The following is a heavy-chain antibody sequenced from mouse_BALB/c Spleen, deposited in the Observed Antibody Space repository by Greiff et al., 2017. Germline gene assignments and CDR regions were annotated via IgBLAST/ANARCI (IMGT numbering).Heavy chain of an antibody. V-gene: IGHV1-7*01. D-gene: IGHD3-1*01. CDR1: GYTFTSYW. CDR2: INPSTGYT. Sequence: QVQLKQSGAELAKPGASVKMSCKASGYTFTSYWMHWVKQRPGQGLEWIGYINPSTGYTEYNQKFKDKATLTADKSSSTAYMQLSSLTSEDSAVYYCARCGSSGYVGFAYWGQGTLVTVSA. J-gene: IGHJ3*01. CDR3: ARCGSSGYVGFAY.